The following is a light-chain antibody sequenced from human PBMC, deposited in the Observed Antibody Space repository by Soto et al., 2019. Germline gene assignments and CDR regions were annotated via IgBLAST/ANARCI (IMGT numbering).Light chain of an antibody. CDR1: QSVSSDY. V-gene: IGKV3-20*01. CDR3: QQYSDSVGT. J-gene: IGKJ1*01. Sequence: ETVLTQSPGTLSLSPGERATLSCRASQSVSSDYLAWYQQRPGQAPRLLIYAASSRATGIPDRFSGSGSGTDFTLTISRLEPEDFAVYYCQQYSDSVGTFGQGTKVEIK. CDR2: AAS.